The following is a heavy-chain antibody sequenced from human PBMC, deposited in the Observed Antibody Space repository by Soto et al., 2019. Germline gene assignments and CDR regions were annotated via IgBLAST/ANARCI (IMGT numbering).Heavy chain of an antibody. V-gene: IGHV3-30*04. CDR1: GLTFSTFQ. J-gene: IGHJ4*02. CDR2: MSYDGSTK. CDR3: ATGSYFEH. Sequence: QVQLVESGGGVVQPGRSLRLSCAGSGLTFSTFQMYWVRQAPGKGLEGEAVMSYDGSTKHHADSVRGRFTISRDNSKNTLYLQMDSLRVEDTAVYYCATGSYFEHCGQGTLVTVSS. D-gene: IGHD1-26*01.